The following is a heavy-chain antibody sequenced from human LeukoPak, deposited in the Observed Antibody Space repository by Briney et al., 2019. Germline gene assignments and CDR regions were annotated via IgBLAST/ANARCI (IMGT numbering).Heavy chain of an antibody. CDR1: GYTFTSYG. CDR2: ISAYNGNT. D-gene: IGHD6-19*01. V-gene: IGHV1-18*01. CDR3: ARDPEQWLAIAVVYGMDV. J-gene: IGHJ6*02. Sequence: ASVKVSCKASGYTFTSYGISWVRQAPGQGLEWMGWISAYNGNTNYAQKLQGRVTMTTDTSTSTAYMELRSLRSDDTVVYYCARDPEQWLAIAVVYGMDVWGQGTTVTVSS.